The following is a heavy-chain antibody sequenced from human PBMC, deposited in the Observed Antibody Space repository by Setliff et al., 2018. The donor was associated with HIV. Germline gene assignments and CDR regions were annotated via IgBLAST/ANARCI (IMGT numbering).Heavy chain of an antibody. J-gene: IGHJ3*02. CDR1: GLTFSNYW. V-gene: IGHV3-74*01. CDR2: IDSDGSDT. CDR3: AEWFDGYDAFDI. Sequence: QTGGSLRLSCAASGLTFSNYWMHWVRQAPGKGLEWVSRIDSDGSDTNYADSVRGRFTISRDNAKNTVYLQLTSLRAEDTAVYYCAEWFDGYDAFDIWGQGTMVTVS. D-gene: IGHD3-3*01.